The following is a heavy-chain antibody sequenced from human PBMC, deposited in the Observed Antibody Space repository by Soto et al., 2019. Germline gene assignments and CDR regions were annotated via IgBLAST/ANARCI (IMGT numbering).Heavy chain of an antibody. Sequence: QVQLVQSGAEVKKPGSSVKVSCKTSGGTFSSYAISWVRQAPGQGLEWMGGIIPIFGTANYAQKFQGRVTITADESTSTGYMELSSLRSEEKAVYYCAREVPRSGSSTSCYRSYYYGRDVWGQGTTVTVSS. CDR3: AREVPRSGSSTSCYRSYYYGRDV. CDR1: GGTFSSYA. V-gene: IGHV1-69*01. J-gene: IGHJ6*02. D-gene: IGHD2-2*02. CDR2: IIPIFGTA.